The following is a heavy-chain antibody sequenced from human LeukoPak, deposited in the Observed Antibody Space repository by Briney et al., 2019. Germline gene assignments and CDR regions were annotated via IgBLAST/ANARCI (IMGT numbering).Heavy chain of an antibody. J-gene: IGHJ4*02. CDR3: ARSPDDGDYFDY. V-gene: IGHV2-70*04. Sequence: SGPTLVNPTQTLTLTCTVSGFSLSTSGMRASWIRQPPGKALAWLARIDWDDDKFYSTSLKTRLTISKDTPKNQVVLTMTNMDPVDTATYYCARSPDDGDYFDYWGQGTLVTVSS. CDR2: IDWDDDK. D-gene: IGHD4-17*01. CDR1: GFSLSTSGMR.